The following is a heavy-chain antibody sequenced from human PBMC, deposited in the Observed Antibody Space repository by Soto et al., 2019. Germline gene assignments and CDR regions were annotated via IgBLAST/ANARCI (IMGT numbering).Heavy chain of an antibody. CDR3: ARPRIAAAGYYYYYGMDV. V-gene: IGHV3-30-3*01. J-gene: IGHJ6*02. CDR2: ISYDGSNK. Sequence: QVQLVESGGGVVQPGRSLRLSCAASGFTFSSYAMHWVRQAPGKGLEWVAVISYDGSNKYYADSVKGRFTISRDNSKNTLYLQMNGLRAEDTAVYYCARPRIAAAGYYYYYGMDVWGQGTTVTVSS. CDR1: GFTFSSYA. D-gene: IGHD6-13*01.